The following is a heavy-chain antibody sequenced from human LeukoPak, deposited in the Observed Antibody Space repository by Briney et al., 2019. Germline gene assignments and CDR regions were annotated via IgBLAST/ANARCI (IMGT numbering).Heavy chain of an antibody. Sequence: PSETLSLTCTGSGCTVSSYYWSWLRPPPGKGLKWIGYIYYSGSTKYNPSLKSRVTISVDTSKNQFSLKLSSVTAADTAVYYCARDSSGCYYFDYWGQGTLVTVSS. CDR2: IYYSGST. D-gene: IGHD6-19*01. V-gene: IGHV4-59*02. CDR1: GCTVSSYY. CDR3: ARDSSGCYYFDY. J-gene: IGHJ4*02.